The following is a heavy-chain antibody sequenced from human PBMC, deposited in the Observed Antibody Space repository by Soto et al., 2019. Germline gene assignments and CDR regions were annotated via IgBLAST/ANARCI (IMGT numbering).Heavy chain of an antibody. CDR1: GFTFGDYA. V-gene: IGHV3-49*03. CDR3: TRGFVVATASDAFDI. Sequence: RRLSCTASGFTFGDYAMSWFRQAPGKGLEWVGFIRSKAYGGTTEYAASVKGRFTISRDDSKSIAYLQMNSLKTEDTAVYYCTRGFVVATASDAFDIWGQGTMVTVSS. J-gene: IGHJ3*02. CDR2: IRSKAYGGTT. D-gene: IGHD2-21*02.